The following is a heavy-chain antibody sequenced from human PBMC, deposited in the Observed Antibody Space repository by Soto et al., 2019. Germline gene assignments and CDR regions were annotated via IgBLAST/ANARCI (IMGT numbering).Heavy chain of an antibody. CDR1: GGSISSYY. Sequence: QVQLQESGPGLVKPSETLSLTCTVSGGSISSYYWSWIRQPPGKGLEWIGYIYYSGSTNYNPSLKSRVTISVDTSKNQFSLKLSSVTAADTAVYYCARGWTDYYYYYMDVWGKGTTVTVSS. CDR3: ARGWTDYYYYYMDV. D-gene: IGHD2-21*02. V-gene: IGHV4-59*01. CDR2: IYYSGST. J-gene: IGHJ6*03.